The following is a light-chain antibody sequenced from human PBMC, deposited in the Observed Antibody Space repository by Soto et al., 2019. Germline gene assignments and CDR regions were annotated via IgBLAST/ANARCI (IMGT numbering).Light chain of an antibody. CDR3: QQTYSNSLYT. CDR1: ESISSY. CDR2: AAS. J-gene: IGKJ2*01. V-gene: IGKV1-39*01. Sequence: DIQMTQSPSSLSASVGDRVTITCRASESISSYLNWYQQRPGKAPKLLIYAASSLQSGVPSRFSGSGSGTDFTLTISNLQPEDLATYFCQQTYSNSLYTFGQGTTPDIQ.